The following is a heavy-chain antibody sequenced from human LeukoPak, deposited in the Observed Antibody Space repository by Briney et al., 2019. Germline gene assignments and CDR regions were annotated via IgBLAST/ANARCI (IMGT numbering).Heavy chain of an antibody. CDR3: AIFQGTYGDNDNDF. D-gene: IGHD4-17*01. J-gene: IGHJ4*02. CDR1: GGTFRSFA. V-gene: IGHV1-69*13. Sequence: GASVKVSCKAPGGTFRSFAINWVRQAPGKGLEWMGGIIPMINTPKYAQRFQGKVSITADESTSTGYMEVSSLRSEDTAVYYCAIFQGTYGDNDNDFWGQGTLVTVSS. CDR2: IIPMINTP.